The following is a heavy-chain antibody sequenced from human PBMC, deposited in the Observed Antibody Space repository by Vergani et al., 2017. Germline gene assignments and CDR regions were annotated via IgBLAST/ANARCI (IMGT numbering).Heavy chain of an antibody. J-gene: IGHJ4*02. V-gene: IGHV3-23*01. CDR3: VTSSGWYNPFDY. CDR1: GFTFSSYA. D-gene: IGHD6-19*01. Sequence: EVQLLESGGGLVQPGGSLRLSCAASGFTFSSYAMSWVRQAPGKGLEWVSAISGSGGSTYYADSVKGRFTISRDNSKNTLYLQMNSLRAEDTAVYYCVTSSGWYNPFDYWGQGTLVTVSS. CDR2: ISGSGGST.